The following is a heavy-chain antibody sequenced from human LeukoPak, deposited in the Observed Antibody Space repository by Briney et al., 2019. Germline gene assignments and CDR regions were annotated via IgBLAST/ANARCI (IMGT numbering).Heavy chain of an antibody. D-gene: IGHD5-18*01. V-gene: IGHV4-34*01. CDR3: AREKMRRYSYGYAH. CDR2: INHSGST. J-gene: IGHJ4*02. CDR1: GGSFSGYY. Sequence: PSETLSLTCAVYGGSFSGYYWSWIRQPPGKGLEWIGEINHSGSTNYNSSLKSRATISVDTSKNQFSLKVSSVTAADTAVYYCAREKMRRYSYGYAHWGQGTLVTVSS.